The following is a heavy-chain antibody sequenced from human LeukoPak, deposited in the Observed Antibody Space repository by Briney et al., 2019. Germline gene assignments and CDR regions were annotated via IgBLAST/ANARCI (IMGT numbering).Heavy chain of an antibody. V-gene: IGHV3-9*01. J-gene: IGHJ4*02. CDR3: AKDRAYSSSHFDY. CDR1: GFTFDDYA. Sequence: GGSLRPSCAASGFTFDDYAMHWVRQAPGKGLEWVSGISWNSGSIGYADSVKGRFTISRDNAKNSLYLQMNSLRAEDTALYYCAKDRAYSSSHFDYWGQGTLVTVSS. CDR2: ISWNSGSI. D-gene: IGHD6-13*01.